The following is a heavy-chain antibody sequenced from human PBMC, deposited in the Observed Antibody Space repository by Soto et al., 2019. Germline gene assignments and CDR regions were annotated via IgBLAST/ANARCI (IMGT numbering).Heavy chain of an antibody. CDR3: ARVTELGTGYAMDV. D-gene: IGHD1-7*01. Sequence: QVRLAQSGTEVKKPGSSVKVSCKASGGTFSDSGVTWVRQAPRQGLEWVGAILPKVGKTNYAQKFQGRDAIIADKSPYTVFLEVSRLKSDDTAVYFCARVTELGTGYAMDVWGQGTTVIVSS. V-gene: IGHV1-69*06. CDR1: GGTFSDSG. J-gene: IGHJ6*02. CDR2: ILPKVGKT.